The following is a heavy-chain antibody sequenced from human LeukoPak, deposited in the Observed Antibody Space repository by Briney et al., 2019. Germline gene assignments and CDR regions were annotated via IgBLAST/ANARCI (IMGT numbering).Heavy chain of an antibody. V-gene: IGHV4-61*02. CDR2: VYTSGST. CDR3: ARESSSSWYHDY. J-gene: IGHJ4*02. CDR1: GGSISSGSYY. D-gene: IGHD6-13*01. Sequence: SETLSLTCTVSGGSISSGSYYWSWIRQPAGKGLEWIGRVYTSGSTNYNPSLKSRVTISLDTSKNQFFLKPSSVTAADTAVYYCARESSSSWYHDYWGQGTLVTVSS.